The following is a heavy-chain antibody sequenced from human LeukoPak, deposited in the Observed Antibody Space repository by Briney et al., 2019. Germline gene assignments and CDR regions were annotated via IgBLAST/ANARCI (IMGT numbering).Heavy chain of an antibody. CDR3: TRGRDIYRAVAGILKY. J-gene: IGHJ4*02. V-gene: IGHV4-34*01. CDR1: GGSFSGYY. CDR2: INHSGST. Sequence: SETLSLTCAVYGGSFSGYYCSWIRQPPGKGLEWIGEINHSGSTNYTPSLKSRVTISVDTSKNQFSLKLSSVTAAHTAVYYCTRGRDIYRAVAGILKYWGQGTLVTVSS. D-gene: IGHD6-19*01.